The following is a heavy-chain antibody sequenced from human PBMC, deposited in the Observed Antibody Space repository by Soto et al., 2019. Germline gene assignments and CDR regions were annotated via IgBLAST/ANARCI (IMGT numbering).Heavy chain of an antibody. CDR1: GFIFSSYS. D-gene: IGHD1-1*01. CDR2: ISSSGSHA. J-gene: IGHJ4*02. CDR3: ARDRDGYNPVDY. V-gene: IGHV3-21*01. Sequence: EVQLVESGGGLVKPGGSLRLSCAASGFIFSSYSMNWVRQAPGKGLEWVSCISSSGSHAYYADSVKGRFTISRHNANESLDLQMNSLRAEDTAVYYCARDRDGYNPVDYWGQGTLVTVSS.